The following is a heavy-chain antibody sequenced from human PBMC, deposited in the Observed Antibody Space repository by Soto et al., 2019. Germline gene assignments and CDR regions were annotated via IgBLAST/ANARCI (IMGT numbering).Heavy chain of an antibody. V-gene: IGHV1-46*03. D-gene: IGHD2-2*01. Sequence: ASVKVSCKASGYTFASYYMHWVRQAPGQGLEWMGIINPSGGSTSYAQKFRGRVTMTRDTSTSTVYMELSSLRSEDTAVYYCASTPLVPAAPYYYYYYYMDVWGKGTTVTVSS. CDR1: GYTFASYY. J-gene: IGHJ6*03. CDR3: ASTPLVPAAPYYYYYYYMDV. CDR2: INPSGGST.